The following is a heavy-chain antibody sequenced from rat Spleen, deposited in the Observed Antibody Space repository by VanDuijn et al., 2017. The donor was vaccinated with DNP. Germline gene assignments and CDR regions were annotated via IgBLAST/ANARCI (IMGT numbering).Heavy chain of an antibody. V-gene: IGHV3-1*01. CDR3: ARWGGDYFDY. CDR2: ISYSGRT. J-gene: IGHJ2*01. CDR1: GYSITGDY. Sequence: EVQLQESGPGLLKPSQSLSLTCSVTGYSITGDYWGWIRKFPGNKMEWIGHISYSGRTNYNPSLKRRISITRDTSKNQFFLQLNSVTTEDTATYYCARWGGDYFDYWGQGVMVTVSS.